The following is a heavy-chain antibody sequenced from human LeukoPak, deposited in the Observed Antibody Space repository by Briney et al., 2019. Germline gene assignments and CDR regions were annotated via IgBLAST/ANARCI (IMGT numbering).Heavy chain of an antibody. V-gene: IGHV4-30-2*01. CDR1: GGSISSGGYS. D-gene: IGHD7-27*01. CDR2: IYHSGSA. Sequence: PSQTLSLTCAVSGGSISSGGYSWSWIRQPPGKGLEWIGYIYHSGSAYYNPSLKSRVTISVDRSKNQFSLKLSSVTAADTAVYYCARDHWGGFDYWGQGTLATVSS. CDR3: ARDHWGGFDY. J-gene: IGHJ4*02.